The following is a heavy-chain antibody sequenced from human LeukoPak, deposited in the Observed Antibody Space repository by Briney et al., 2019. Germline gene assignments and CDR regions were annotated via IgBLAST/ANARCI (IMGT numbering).Heavy chain of an antibody. CDR1: GGTFSSYA. CDR3: AKDPFNYYYQNWIDP. D-gene: IGHD3-10*01. Sequence: ASVKVSCKASGGTFSSYAISWVRQAPGQGLEWMGGIIPIFGTANYAQKFQGRVTITADKSTSTAYMELSSLRAEDTAVYYCAKDPFNYYYQNWIDPWGQGTLVTVSS. J-gene: IGHJ5*02. V-gene: IGHV1-69*06. CDR2: IIPIFGTA.